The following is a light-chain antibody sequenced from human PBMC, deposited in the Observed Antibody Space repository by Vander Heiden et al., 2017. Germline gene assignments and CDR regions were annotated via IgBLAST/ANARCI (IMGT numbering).Light chain of an antibody. CDR2: AAS. V-gene: IGKV1-39*01. J-gene: IGKJ4*01. Sequence: IQITQSPSSLSASVGDRVTIACRTIHSRTSYLNWYQQKRGKAPKLLMYAASNLQSGVPSRFSGSGSGTDFTLTISSLQPEDFATYHCQQTARIPLTFGGGTKVEIK. CDR3: QQTARIPLT. CDR1: HSRTSY.